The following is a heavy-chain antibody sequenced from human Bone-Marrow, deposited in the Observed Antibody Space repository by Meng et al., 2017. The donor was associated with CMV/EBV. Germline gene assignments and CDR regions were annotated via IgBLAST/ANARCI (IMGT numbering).Heavy chain of an antibody. J-gene: IGHJ6*02. Sequence: GESLKISCAASGFTFSDYYMSWIRQAPVKGLEWVSYISSSGSTIYYADSVKGRFTISRDNAKNSLYLQMNSLRAEDTAVYYCARDPKKGHGMDVWGQGTTVTVSS. CDR1: GFTFSDYY. V-gene: IGHV3-11*04. CDR3: ARDPKKGHGMDV. CDR2: ISSSGSTI.